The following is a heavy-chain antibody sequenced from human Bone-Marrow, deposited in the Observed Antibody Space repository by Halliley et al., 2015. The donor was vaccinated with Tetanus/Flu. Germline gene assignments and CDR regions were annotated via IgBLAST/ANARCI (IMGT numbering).Heavy chain of an antibody. CDR3: ARASGIVVISLEEIRFDS. J-gene: IGHJ4*02. Sequence: SLRLSCTVSGGSISSSHWWGWVRQPPGKGLEWIGEIYHDGSTNHNPSLKSRITMSVDKSKKEFSLQLTSVTAADTAVYFCARASGIVVISLEEIRFDSWGQGMLVTVS. CDR1: GGSISSSHW. D-gene: IGHD1-1*01. CDR2: IYHDGST. V-gene: IGHV4-4*01.